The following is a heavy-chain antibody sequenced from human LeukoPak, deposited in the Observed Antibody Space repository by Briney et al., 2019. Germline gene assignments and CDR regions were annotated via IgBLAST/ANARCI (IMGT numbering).Heavy chain of an antibody. Sequence: GGSLRLSCAASGFTFSTYSMNWVRQAPGKGLEWVSSISGSSSYIDYADSVKGRFTISSDNAKNSLYLQMNSLRAEDTAVYYCARGYYGSGRSHIARFDYWGQVTLVTVSP. D-gene: IGHD3-10*01. CDR2: ISGSSSYI. CDR1: GFTFSTYS. V-gene: IGHV3-21*01. J-gene: IGHJ4*02. CDR3: ARGYYGSGRSHIARFDY.